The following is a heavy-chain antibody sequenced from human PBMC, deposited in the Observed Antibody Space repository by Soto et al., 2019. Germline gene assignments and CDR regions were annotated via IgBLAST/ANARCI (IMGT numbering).Heavy chain of an antibody. CDR1: GFTFSSYD. Sequence: EVQLVESGGDVVQPGGSLRLSCAASGFTFSSYDFHWVRQATGKGLEWVSGIGTAGDTYYAGSVKGRFIMSRENGKNSLYLQMNSLRAGDTAVYYCTRGADGFDYWGQGTLVTVSS. CDR3: TRGADGFDY. V-gene: IGHV3-13*01. J-gene: IGHJ4*02. D-gene: IGHD3-16*01. CDR2: IGTAGDT.